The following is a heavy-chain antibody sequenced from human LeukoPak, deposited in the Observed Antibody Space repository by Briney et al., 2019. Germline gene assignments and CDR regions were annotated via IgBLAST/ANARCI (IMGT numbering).Heavy chain of an antibody. CDR3: ARDFSYGHDLVYYGMDV. CDR2: IIPIFGTA. V-gene: IGHV1-69*13. CDR1: GGTFSSYA. Sequence: ASVTVSCTASGGTFSSYAISWVRQAPGQGLEWMGGIIPIFGTANYAQKFQGRVTITADESTSTAYMELSSLRSEDTAVYYCARDFSYGHDLVYYGMDVWGQGTTVTVSS. J-gene: IGHJ6*02. D-gene: IGHD5-18*01.